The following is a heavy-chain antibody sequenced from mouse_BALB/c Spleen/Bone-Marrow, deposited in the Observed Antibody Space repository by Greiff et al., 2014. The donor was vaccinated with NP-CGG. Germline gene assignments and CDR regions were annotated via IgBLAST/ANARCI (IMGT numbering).Heavy chain of an antibody. D-gene: IGHD2-1*01. Sequence: QVQLKESGPGLVAPSQSLSITCTVSGFSLKNYGVHWVRQPPGKGLEWLGVIGTGRGTNYNSALMSRLSISKDNSNSQVFLKMNSLQTDDTAMYYCARDRAYGNWYFDVWGAGTTVTVSS. CDR3: ARDRAYGNWYFDV. V-gene: IGHV2-9*02. CDR1: GFSLKNYG. J-gene: IGHJ1*01. CDR2: IGTGRGT.